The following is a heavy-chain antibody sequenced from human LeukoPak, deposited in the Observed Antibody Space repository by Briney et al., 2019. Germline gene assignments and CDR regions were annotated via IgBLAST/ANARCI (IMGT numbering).Heavy chain of an antibody. Sequence: GGSLRLSCAASGFDLSTYEMDWVRQAPGKGLEWIADITISGHTKNYADSVKGRFSISRDNARTSLYLQMHSLRVEDTGVYYCARGDPHADLWGQGTLVTVSS. J-gene: IGHJ5*02. CDR3: ARGDPHADL. CDR2: ITISGHTK. V-gene: IGHV3-48*03. CDR1: GFDLSTYE. D-gene: IGHD5-24*01.